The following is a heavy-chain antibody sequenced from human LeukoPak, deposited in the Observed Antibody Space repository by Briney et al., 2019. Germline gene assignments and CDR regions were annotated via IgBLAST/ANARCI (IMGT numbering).Heavy chain of an antibody. CDR1: GFTFDDYA. V-gene: IGHV3-9*01. CDR2: ISWNSGSI. CDR3: AAEYYYYMDV. Sequence: GGSLRLSCAASGFTFDDYAMHWVRQAPGKGLEWVSGISWNSGSIGYADSVKGRLTISRDNAKNSLYLQMNSLRAEDTALYYCAAEYYYYMDVWGKGTTVTVSS. J-gene: IGHJ6*03.